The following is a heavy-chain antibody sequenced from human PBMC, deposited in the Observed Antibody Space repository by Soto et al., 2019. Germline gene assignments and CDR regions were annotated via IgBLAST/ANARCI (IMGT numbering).Heavy chain of an antibody. CDR2: IYYSGSA. V-gene: IGHV4-39*01. Sequence: SETLSLTCTVSGGSISSSDYYWGWIRQPPGKGLEWIGNIYYSGSASYNPSLKSRVTISVDTSKNQVSLKLSSVTAADTAVYNCVSGYPWVGSDYWGQGTLVTVSS. CDR3: VSGYPWVGSDY. D-gene: IGHD5-18*01. J-gene: IGHJ4*02. CDR1: GGSISSSDYY.